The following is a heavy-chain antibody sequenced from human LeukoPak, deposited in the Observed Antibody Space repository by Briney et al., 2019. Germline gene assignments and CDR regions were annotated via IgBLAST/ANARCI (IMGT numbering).Heavy chain of an antibody. CDR3: ARHPTALVSYGFGP. CDR2: IYFSGST. Sequence: PSETLSLTCTVSGGSFNNYYWSWIRQPPGEGLEWIGYIYFSGSTNYDPSLKSRVNISLDTSKNQLSLNLSSVTAADTALYYCARHPTALVSYGFGPWGQGPLVTVSS. V-gene: IGHV4-59*08. CDR1: GGSFNNYY. D-gene: IGHD5-18*01. J-gene: IGHJ5*02.